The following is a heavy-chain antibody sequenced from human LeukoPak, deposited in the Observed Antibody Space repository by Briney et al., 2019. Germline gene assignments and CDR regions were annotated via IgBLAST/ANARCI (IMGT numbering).Heavy chain of an antibody. CDR2: VNDNGAAT. CDR1: GFTFSNYA. D-gene: IGHD3-16*01. J-gene: IGHJ6*03. Sequence: HSGGSLRLSCAASGFTFSNYAMSWDRQAPGKGLKWVATVNDNGAATYYADSVKGRFTISRDNSYNTVSLQMNGLRDEDTGVYYCAKGLKTGVGPYMGYHYYMDVWGKGATVTVSS. V-gene: IGHV3-23*01. CDR3: AKGLKTGVGPYMGYHYYMDV.